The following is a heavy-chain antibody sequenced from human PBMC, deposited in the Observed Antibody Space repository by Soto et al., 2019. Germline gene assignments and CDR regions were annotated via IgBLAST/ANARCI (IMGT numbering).Heavy chain of an antibody. D-gene: IGHD3-10*01. Sequence: GGSLRLSCAASGFTFSSYAMSWVRQAPGKGLEWVSTISGSGGSTYYADSVKGRFTISRDNSKNTLYLQMDSLRAEDAAVYYCAKHRMPGTTGEFDDYWGQGTLVTVSS. CDR3: AKHRMPGTTGEFDDY. J-gene: IGHJ4*02. V-gene: IGHV3-23*01. CDR1: GFTFSSYA. CDR2: ISGSGGST.